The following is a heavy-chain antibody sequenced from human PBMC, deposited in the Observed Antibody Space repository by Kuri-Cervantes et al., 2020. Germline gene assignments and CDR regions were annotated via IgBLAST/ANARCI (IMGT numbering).Heavy chain of an antibody. J-gene: IGHJ6*02. CDR2: ISSSSSTI. CDR3: ARVSHPNPPYYYYGMDV. CDR1: GFTFSSYS. V-gene: IGHV3-48*02. Sequence: GVLKISCAASGFTFSSYSMNWVRQAPGKGLEGVSYISSSSSTIYYADSVKGRFTISRDNAKNSLYLQMNSLRDEDTAVYYCARVSHPNPPYYYYGMDVWGQETTVTVAS.